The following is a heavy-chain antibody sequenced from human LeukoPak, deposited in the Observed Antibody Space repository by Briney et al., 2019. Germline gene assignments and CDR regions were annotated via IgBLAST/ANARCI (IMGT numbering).Heavy chain of an antibody. CDR2: FYISGCP. J-gene: IGHJ6*03. D-gene: IGHD6-25*01. CDR3: ARSERRAQKDTYYNHYFYRDV. V-gene: IGHV4-59*11. Sequence: SETLSLTCAVSGGSISSHYWSWIRQPPGKGLQWIGYFYISGCPNHNPSLKSRVTISVGTSHSQFSLRLSSVTAADTAVYYCARSERRAQKDTYYNHYFYRDVWGKGTTVTVSS. CDR1: GGSISSHY.